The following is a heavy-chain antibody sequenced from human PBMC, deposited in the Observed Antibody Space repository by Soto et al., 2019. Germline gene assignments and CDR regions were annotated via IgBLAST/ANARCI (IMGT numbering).Heavy chain of an antibody. J-gene: IGHJ6*02. CDR2: IYYSGST. V-gene: IGHV4-39*01. Sequence: PSETLSLTCTVSGGSISSSSYYWGWIRQPPGKGLEWIGSIYYSGSTYYNPSLKSRVTISVDTSKNQFSLKLSSVTAADTAVYYCARRGPDYYYYYYGMDVWGQGTTVTVSS. D-gene: IGHD3-16*01. CDR1: GGSISSSSYY. CDR3: ARRGPDYYYYYYGMDV.